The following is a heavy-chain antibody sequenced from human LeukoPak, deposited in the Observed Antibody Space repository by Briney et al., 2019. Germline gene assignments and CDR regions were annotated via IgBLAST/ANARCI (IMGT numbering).Heavy chain of an antibody. V-gene: IGHV1-69*05. D-gene: IGHD1-26*01. CDR3: AGYNSGSYRTGDWAFDI. Sequence: SVKVSCKASGGTFSGYAISWVRQAPGQGLEWMGGIIPIFGTANYAQKFQGRVTITTDESTSTAYMELSSLRSEDTAVYYCAGYNSGSYRTGDWAFDIWGQGTTVTVSS. CDR2: IIPIFGTA. CDR1: GGTFSGYA. J-gene: IGHJ3*02.